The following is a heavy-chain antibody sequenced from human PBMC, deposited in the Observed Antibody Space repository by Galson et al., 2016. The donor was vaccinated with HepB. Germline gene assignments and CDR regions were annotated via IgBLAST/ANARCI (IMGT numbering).Heavy chain of an antibody. D-gene: IGHD3-16*02. CDR3: AKLAVLSSRGNFDY. CDR1: GFTFSGSA. V-gene: IGHV3-9*01. J-gene: IGHJ4*02. Sequence: SLRLSCAASGFTFSGSALHWVRQAPGKGLEWVSFISWNSDNMANADSVKGRFTISRDNSKNTLYLQMNSLRADDTAVYYCAKLAVLSSRGNFDYWGQGTLVTVSS. CDR2: ISWNSDNM.